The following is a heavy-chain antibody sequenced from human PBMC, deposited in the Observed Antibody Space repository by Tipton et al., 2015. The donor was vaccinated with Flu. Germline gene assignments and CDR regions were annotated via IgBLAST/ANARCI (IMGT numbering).Heavy chain of an antibody. D-gene: IGHD4-23*01. CDR2: FYPGDSGA. CDR3: ARQIYYDGTSLRGLDV. Sequence: MQLVQSGGEVKEPGESLKISCKGSGYSFTSYYIAWVRQMPGRGLEWMGIFYPGDSGARYSPSLQGQVTISADKSSRTAFLQWSSLKASDSAIYYCARQIYYDGTSLRGLDVWGQGTTVSVSS. CDR1: GYSFTSYY. V-gene: IGHV5-51*01. J-gene: IGHJ6*02.